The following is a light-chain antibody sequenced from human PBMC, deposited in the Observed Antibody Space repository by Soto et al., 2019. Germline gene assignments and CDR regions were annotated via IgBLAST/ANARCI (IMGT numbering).Light chain of an antibody. V-gene: IGKV3-20*01. Sequence: EIVLTQSPGTLSLSLGERATLSCRASQSVSSSYLAWYQQKPGQAPRLLIYGASSRATGIPDRFSGSGSGTDFTLTISRLEPEDFAVYYCQQYGSLFTFGPGTKVDIK. CDR2: GAS. J-gene: IGKJ3*01. CDR1: QSVSSSY. CDR3: QQYGSLFT.